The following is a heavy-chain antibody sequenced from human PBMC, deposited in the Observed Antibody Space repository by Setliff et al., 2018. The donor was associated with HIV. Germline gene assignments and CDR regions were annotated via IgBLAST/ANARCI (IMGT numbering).Heavy chain of an antibody. V-gene: IGHV4-34*01. CDR1: GGSFSGYY. D-gene: IGHD6-19*01. CDR3: ARHSTGWYSTDF. Sequence: PSETLSLTCAVYGGSFSGYYWKWVRQPPGMGLEWIGEIDHSGTFNYNPSLKSRVTMSVDTSKNQFSLNLSSVTAADTAIYYCARHSTGWYSTDFWGQGTLVTVS. CDR2: IDHSGTF. J-gene: IGHJ4*02.